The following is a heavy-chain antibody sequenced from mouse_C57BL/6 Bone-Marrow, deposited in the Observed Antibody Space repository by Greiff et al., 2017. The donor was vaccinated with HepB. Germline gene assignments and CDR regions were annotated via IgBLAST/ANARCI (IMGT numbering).Heavy chain of an antibody. Sequence: EVQRVESGGGLVKPGGSLKLSCAASGFTFSSYAMSWVRQTPEKRLEWVATISDGGSYTYYPDNVKGRFTISRDNAKNNLYLQMSHLKSEDTAMYYCARGKITGMDYCAMDYWGQGTSVTVSS. D-gene: IGHD4-1*01. CDR3: ARGKITGMDYCAMDY. CDR1: GFTFSSYA. CDR2: ISDGGSYT. J-gene: IGHJ4*01. V-gene: IGHV5-4*01.